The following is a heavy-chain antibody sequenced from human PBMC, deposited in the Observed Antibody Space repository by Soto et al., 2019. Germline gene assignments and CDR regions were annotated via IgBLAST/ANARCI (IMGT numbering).Heavy chain of an antibody. D-gene: IGHD1-26*01. V-gene: IGHV3-33*01. CDR2: IWYDGSNK. CDR1: GFTFNDYG. Sequence: GGSLRLSCAASGFTFNDYGMHWVRQAPGKGLEWVTVIWYDGSNKYYAESVKGRFTISRDNSKNTLYLEMNSLRAEDTAVYYCARDIGKCAKGKVDYWGQGTRVTVSS. J-gene: IGHJ4*02. CDR3: ARDIGKCAKGKVDY.